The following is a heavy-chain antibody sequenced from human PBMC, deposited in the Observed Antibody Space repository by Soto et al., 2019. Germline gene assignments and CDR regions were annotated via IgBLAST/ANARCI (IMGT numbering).Heavy chain of an antibody. CDR1: GYSFTDYY. CDR2: IAPHRDGT. CDR3: ARGPYGDNAFDI. Sequence: ASVKVSCKASGYSFTDYYMHWIRQAPGQGLEWMGWIAPHRDGTEFAQKFQGRITLTRDTSTSTAYMELKGLTSADTAVYFCARGPYGDNAFDIWGQGTVVTVSS. J-gene: IGHJ3*02. V-gene: IGHV1-2*02. D-gene: IGHD4-17*01.